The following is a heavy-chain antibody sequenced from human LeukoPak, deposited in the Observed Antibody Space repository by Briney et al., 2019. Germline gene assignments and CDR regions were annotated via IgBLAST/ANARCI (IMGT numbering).Heavy chain of an antibody. CDR2: INGDASST. J-gene: IGHJ4*02. V-gene: IGHV3-74*01. D-gene: IGHD5-18*01. Sequence: GRSLRLSCAASGFTFSSYGMHWVRQAPGKGLVWVSRINGDASSTSYGDSVKGRFTISRDNAKSMLYLQMNSLRVEDTAVYYCARARGNTYGYFEYWGQGTLVTVSS. CDR3: ARARGNTYGYFEY. CDR1: GFTFSSYG.